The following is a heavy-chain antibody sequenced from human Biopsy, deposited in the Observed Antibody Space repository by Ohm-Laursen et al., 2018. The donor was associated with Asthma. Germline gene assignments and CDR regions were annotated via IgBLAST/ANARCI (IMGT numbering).Heavy chain of an antibody. Sequence: TLSLTCTVSGASLKTDDHYWSWLRQPPGKGLEWFGLIHYSGSTSYNPSLKGGVTISVDTSKNQFSLKLSSVTAADTAVYYCARASVAASSNWFDPWGQGTLVTVSS. CDR1: GASLKTDDHY. D-gene: IGHD6-19*01. CDR2: IHYSGST. J-gene: IGHJ5*02. CDR3: ARASVAASSNWFDP. V-gene: IGHV4-30-4*01.